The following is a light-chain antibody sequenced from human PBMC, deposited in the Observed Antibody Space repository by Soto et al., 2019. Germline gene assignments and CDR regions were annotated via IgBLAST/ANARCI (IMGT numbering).Light chain of an antibody. J-gene: IGKJ1*01. V-gene: IGKV1-5*01. CDR1: QSVSRW. CDR2: DAS. Sequence: DIQMPQAPSFLSASVADKVAITCRATQSVSRWLAWYQEKPGNPPRPLIYDASTLESGVPSRFSGSGSGTEFTLTISSLQADDFAIYYCQQYDSYSWTFGQGTKVDI. CDR3: QQYDSYSWT.